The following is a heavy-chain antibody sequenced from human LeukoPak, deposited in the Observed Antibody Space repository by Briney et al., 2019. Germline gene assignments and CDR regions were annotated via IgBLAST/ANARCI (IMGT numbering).Heavy chain of an antibody. CDR1: GGSISSYY. CDR2: IYYSGST. D-gene: IGHD3-22*01. CDR3: ARASYDSSGYPLFDY. J-gene: IGHJ4*02. Sequence: SETLSLTCTVSGGSISSYYWSWIRQPPGKGLEWIGYIYYSGSTNYNPSLKSRVTISVDTSKNQFSLKLSSVTAADTAVYYCARASYDSSGYPLFDYWGQGTLVTVSS. V-gene: IGHV4-59*01.